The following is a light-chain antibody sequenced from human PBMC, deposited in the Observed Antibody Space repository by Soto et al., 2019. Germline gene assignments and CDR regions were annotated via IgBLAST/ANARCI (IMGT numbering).Light chain of an antibody. V-gene: IGKV1-27*01. CDR1: QGIAPY. CDR2: ATS. Sequence: DVQMTQSPSSLSAFVGDRVTITCRASQGIAPYLAWFQQKPGKVPKLLIYATSTLQSGVPSRFSGSGSGTDLTLTITSLQPEDVATYYSQKYNTAPLTFGGGTKVEIK. CDR3: QKYNTAPLT. J-gene: IGKJ4*01.